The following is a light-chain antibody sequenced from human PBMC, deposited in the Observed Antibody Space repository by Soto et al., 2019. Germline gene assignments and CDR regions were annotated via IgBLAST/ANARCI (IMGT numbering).Light chain of an antibody. V-gene: IGLV2-14*03. CDR1: SSDVGGYDY. CDR2: NVN. J-gene: IGLJ2*01. Sequence: QSALTQVASVSGSPGQSITISCTGTSSDVGGYDYVSWYQQHPGKAPKLMIYNVNYRPSGVSDRFSGSKSGDTASLTISGIQAEDEANYYCRSYTNTTTVVFGGGTKLTVL. CDR3: RSYTNTTTVV.